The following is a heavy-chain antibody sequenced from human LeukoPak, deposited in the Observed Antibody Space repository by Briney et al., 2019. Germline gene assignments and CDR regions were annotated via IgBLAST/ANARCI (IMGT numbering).Heavy chain of an antibody. J-gene: IGHJ3*02. V-gene: IGHV3-30*04. CDR1: AFTFSGYA. Sequence: GGSLRLSCAASAFTFSGYAMHWVRQAPGKGLEWVAVISYDGSNKYYADSVKGRFTISRDNSKNTLYLQMNGLRGEDTAVYYCAKGRIGDNVAAAADIWCQGTMVTVSS. CDR3: AKGRIGDNVAAAADI. CDR2: ISYDGSNK. D-gene: IGHD6-13*01.